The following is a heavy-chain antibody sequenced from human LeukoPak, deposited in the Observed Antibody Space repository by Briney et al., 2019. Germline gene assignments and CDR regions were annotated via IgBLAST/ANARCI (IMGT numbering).Heavy chain of an antibody. J-gene: IGHJ4*02. CDR1: GFTFSSYA. CDR3: SKDPPISAAGPRYSDL. D-gene: IGHD6-13*01. CDR2: INSGGNT. V-gene: IGHV3-23*01. Sequence: GGSLRLSCAASGFTFSSYAMSWVRQAPGKGLEWVSAINSGGNTYYADSVKGRFTISRDNAKNTLFLQMNSLRVEDTAVYYCSKDPPISAAGPRYSDLWGQGTLVTVSS.